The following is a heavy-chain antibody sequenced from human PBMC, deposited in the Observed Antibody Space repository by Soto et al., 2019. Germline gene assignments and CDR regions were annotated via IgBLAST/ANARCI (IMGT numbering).Heavy chain of an antibody. CDR3: ARGKGYYYYYMDV. CDR2: INHSGST. J-gene: IGHJ6*03. V-gene: IGHV4-34*01. CDR1: GGSFSGYY. Sequence: QVQLQQWGAGLLKPSETLSLTCAVYGGSFSGYYWSWIRQPPGKGLEWIGEINHSGSTNYNPSLKSRVPISVDTSKNQFSLKLSSVTAADTAVYYCARGKGYYYYYMDVWGKGTTVTVSS.